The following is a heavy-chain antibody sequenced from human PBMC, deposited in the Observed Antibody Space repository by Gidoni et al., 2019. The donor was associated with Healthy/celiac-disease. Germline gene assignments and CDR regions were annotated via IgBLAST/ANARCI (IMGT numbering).Heavy chain of an antibody. V-gene: IGHV4-39*01. J-gene: IGHJ3*02. CDR2: IYYSGST. CDR1: GGSISSSSYY. D-gene: IGHD1-1*01. Sequence: QLQLQESGPGLVKPSETLSLNCTVSGGSISSSSYYWGWIRQPPGKGLEWIGSIYYSGSTYYNPSLKSRVTISVDTSKNQFSLKLSSVTAADTAVYYCAKTKGTPERRAFDIWGQGTMVTVSS. CDR3: AKTKGTPERRAFDI.